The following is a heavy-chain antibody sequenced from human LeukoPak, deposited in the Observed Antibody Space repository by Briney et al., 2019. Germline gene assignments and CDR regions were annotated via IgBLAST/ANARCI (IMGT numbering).Heavy chain of an antibody. CDR2: MNPNSGNT. V-gene: IGHV1-8*01. CDR3: AGSPTGLRKRNDF. D-gene: IGHD4-17*01. Sequence: ASVKVSCKTSGYIFTSDDINWVRQATGQGLEWMGWMNPNSGNTGYAQKFQGRVTMTRNTSISTAYMELSSLRSEDTAIYYCAGSPTGLRKRNDFWGQGTLVTVSS. CDR1: GYIFTSDD. J-gene: IGHJ4*02.